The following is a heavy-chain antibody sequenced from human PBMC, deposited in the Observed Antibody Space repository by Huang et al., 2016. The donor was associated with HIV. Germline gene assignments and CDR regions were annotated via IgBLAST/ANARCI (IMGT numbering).Heavy chain of an antibody. CDR2: ISGHNGDT. J-gene: IGHJ6*03. CDR1: GYTFTCYG. D-gene: IGHD3-22*01. V-gene: IGHV1-18*01. Sequence: QVHLVQSGAEVKKPGASVKVSCQASGYTFTCYGVTWVRQAPGQGLGWMGWISGHNGDTNYAQKFQGRATMTTDTSTGTAYMELRSLRSDDTAVYYCARDGPSGFDRFDVVYYYYYLDVWGKGTTVTVSS. CDR3: ARDGPSGFDRFDVVYYYYYLDV.